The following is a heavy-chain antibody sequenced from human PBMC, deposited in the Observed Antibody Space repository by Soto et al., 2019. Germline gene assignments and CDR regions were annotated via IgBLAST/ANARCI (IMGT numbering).Heavy chain of an antibody. CDR2: IFYSGST. CDR1: GGSINAFF. J-gene: IGHJ6*02. V-gene: IGHV4-59*01. CDR3: ATQTGLYYYGLDV. Sequence: QVQLEESGPGLVKPSETLSLTCTVSGGSINAFFWSWVRRPPGKGLESIGYIFYSGSTNYNPSLKSRVTISLDPSQTQSSLNLTSMTAADTAVYYCATQTGLYYYGLDVWGQGTMVAVSS.